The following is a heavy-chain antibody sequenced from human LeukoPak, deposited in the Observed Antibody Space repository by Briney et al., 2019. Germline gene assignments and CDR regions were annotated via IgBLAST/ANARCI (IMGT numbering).Heavy chain of an antibody. CDR3: TREYYYHSSGFGY. CDR1: GFTFGDYA. J-gene: IGHJ4*02. CDR2: IRSKAYGATT. V-gene: IGHV3-49*03. Sequence: GRSLRLSCTASGFTFGDYAMSWFRRAPGKGLQWVGYIRSKAYGATTEYAASVKGRFTISRDDSKSIAYLQMNSLKTEGTAVYYCTREYYYHSSGFGYWGQGTLVTVSS. D-gene: IGHD3-22*01.